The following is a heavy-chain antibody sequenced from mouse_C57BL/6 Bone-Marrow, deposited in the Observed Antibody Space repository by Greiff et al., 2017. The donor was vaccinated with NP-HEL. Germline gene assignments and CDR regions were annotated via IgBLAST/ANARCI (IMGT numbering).Heavy chain of an antibody. CDR3: TRDDYALYYFDY. Sequence: EVQLQQSGTVLARPGASVKMSCKTSGYTFTSYWMHWVKQRPGQGLEWIGAIYPGNSDTSYNQKFKGKAKLTAVTSASTAYMELSSLTNEDSAVYYCTRDDYALYYFDYWGQGTTLTVSS. D-gene: IGHD2-4*01. CDR1: GYTFTSYW. J-gene: IGHJ2*01. V-gene: IGHV1-5*01. CDR2: IYPGNSDT.